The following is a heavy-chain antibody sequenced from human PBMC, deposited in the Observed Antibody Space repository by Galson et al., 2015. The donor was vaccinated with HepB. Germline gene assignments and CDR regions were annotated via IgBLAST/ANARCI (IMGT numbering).Heavy chain of an antibody. J-gene: IGHJ4*02. CDR1: GGSISSYY. V-gene: IGHV4-59*08. Sequence: LSLTCAVSGGSISSYYWTWIRQPPGKGLEWIGYIYYSGSTNYNPSLKSRVTISINTSKNQFSLKLSSVTAADTAVYYCAGVRNTYYFDSWGQGTLVTVSS. CDR2: IYYSGST. D-gene: IGHD2-2*02. CDR3: AGVRNTYYFDS.